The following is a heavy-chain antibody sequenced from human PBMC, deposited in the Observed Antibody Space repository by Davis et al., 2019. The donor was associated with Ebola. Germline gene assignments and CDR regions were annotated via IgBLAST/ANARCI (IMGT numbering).Heavy chain of an antibody. CDR2: TYYNSKWNN. D-gene: IGHD3-9*01. J-gene: IGHJ4*02. CDR3: ARGWLRGPFDY. V-gene: IGHV6-1*01. CDR1: GNSVSSNSAA. Sequence: HSQTLSLTCAISGNSVSSNSAACNWIRQSPSRGLEWLGRTYYNSKWNNDYAVSVKSRITINPDTSRNHFSLQLNSVTPEDTAVYYCARGWLRGPFDYWGQGTLVTVSS.